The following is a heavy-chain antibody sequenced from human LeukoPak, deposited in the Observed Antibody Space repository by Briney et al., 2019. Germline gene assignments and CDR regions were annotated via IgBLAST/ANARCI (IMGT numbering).Heavy chain of an antibody. J-gene: IGHJ5*02. V-gene: IGHV4-34*01. CDR2: INHSGST. CDR3: ARDQDTAVVTRYNWFDT. D-gene: IGHD5-18*01. Sequence: SETLSLTCAVYGGSFSGYYWSWLRQPPGKGLEWIGEINHSGSTNYNPSLKSRVTISVDTSKNQFSLKLSSVTAADTAVYYCARDQDTAVVTRYNWFDTWGQGTLVTVSS. CDR1: GGSFSGYY.